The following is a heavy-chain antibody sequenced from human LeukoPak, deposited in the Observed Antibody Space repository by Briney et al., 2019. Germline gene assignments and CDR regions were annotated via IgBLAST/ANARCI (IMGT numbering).Heavy chain of an antibody. V-gene: IGHV3-30-3*01. J-gene: IGHJ4*02. CDR3: AREQGSWWVGGGGFDY. CDR2: ISYDGSNK. CDR1: GFTFSSYA. Sequence: GGSLRLSCAASGFTFSSYAMHWVSQAPGKGLEWVAVISYDGSNKYYADSVKGRFTISRDNSKNTLYLQMNSLGAEDTAVYYCAREQGSWWVGGGGFDYWGQGTLVTVSS. D-gene: IGHD1-26*01.